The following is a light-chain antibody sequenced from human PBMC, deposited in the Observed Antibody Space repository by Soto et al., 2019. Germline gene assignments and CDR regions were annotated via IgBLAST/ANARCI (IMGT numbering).Light chain of an antibody. CDR3: PQRSSLPRGT. CDR1: QSVSSY. V-gene: IGKV3-11*01. Sequence: EIVLTQSPATLSLSPGERATLSCRASQSVSSYLAWYQQKPGQAPRLLIYDASNRATGIPARFSRSGSGTDFALTMSSLEPEDFVVYYCPQRSSLPRGTFGQGTKLEIK. J-gene: IGKJ2*02. CDR2: DAS.